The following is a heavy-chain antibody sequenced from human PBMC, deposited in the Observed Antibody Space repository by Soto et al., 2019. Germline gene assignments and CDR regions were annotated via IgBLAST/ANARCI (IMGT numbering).Heavy chain of an antibody. D-gene: IGHD6-19*01. J-gene: IGHJ5*02. CDR2: INHSGST. CDR3: ARSGIAVAGRDYDP. Sequence: SETLSLTCAVYGGSFSGYYWSWIRQPPGKGLEWIGEINHSGSTNYNPSLKSRVTISVDTSKNQFSLKLSSVTAADTAVYYCARSGIAVAGRDYDPWGQGTLVTVSS. CDR1: GGSFSGYY. V-gene: IGHV4-34*01.